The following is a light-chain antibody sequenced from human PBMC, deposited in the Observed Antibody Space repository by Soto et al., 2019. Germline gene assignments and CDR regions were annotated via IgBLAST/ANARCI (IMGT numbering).Light chain of an antibody. V-gene: IGLV1-44*01. CDR1: SSNIGSNS. CDR2: SSN. J-gene: IGLJ1*01. Sequence: QSVLTQPHSASGTPGQRVTISCSGSSSNIGSNSVHWFQQVPGTAPKPLIYSSNQRPSGVPERFSGSKSGTSASLAISGLQSEDEADYYCAAWDVSLNGHIFGTGTKVTVL. CDR3: AAWDVSLNGHI.